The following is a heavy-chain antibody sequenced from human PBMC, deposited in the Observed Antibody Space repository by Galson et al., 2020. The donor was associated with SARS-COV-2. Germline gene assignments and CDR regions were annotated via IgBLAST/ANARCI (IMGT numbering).Heavy chain of an antibody. D-gene: IGHD6-13*01. V-gene: IGHV4-34*01. CDR2: INHSGST. CDR3: ARWASSHPPVDAFDI. CDR1: GGSFSGYY. Sequence: SDTLSLTCAVYGGSFSGYYWSWIRQPPGKGLEWIGEINHSGSTNYNPSLKSRVTISVDTSKNQFSLKLSSVTAADTAVYYCARWASSHPPVDAFDIWGQGTMVTVSS. J-gene: IGHJ3*02.